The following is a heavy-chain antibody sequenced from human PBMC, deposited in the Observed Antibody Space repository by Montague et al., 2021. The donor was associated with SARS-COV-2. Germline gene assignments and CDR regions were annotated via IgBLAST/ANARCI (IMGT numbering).Heavy chain of an antibody. J-gene: IGHJ4*02. CDR3: ARNRLSVFDF. CDR2: IDWTHDQ. Sequence: VKPTQTLTLTCSSSGFSLSTPGVSVGWIRQPPGRALEWLALIDWTHDQYYSRSLGTRLTISPGTSKSQVVLTLTNVDTVDTATYYCARNRLSVFDFWGQGTLVTVSS. V-gene: IGHV2-70*01. D-gene: IGHD2/OR15-2a*01. CDR1: GFSLSTPGVS.